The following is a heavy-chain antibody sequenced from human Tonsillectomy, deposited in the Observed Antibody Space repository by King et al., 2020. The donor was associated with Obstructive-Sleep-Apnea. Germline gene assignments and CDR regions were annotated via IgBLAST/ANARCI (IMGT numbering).Heavy chain of an antibody. CDR2: ISWNSYSI. J-gene: IGHJ6*02. V-gene: IGHV3-9*01. CDR3: AREKHGLDA. CDR1: GFTFDDYA. Sequence: VQLVESGGGLVQPGRSLRLSCAASGFTFDDYAMHWVRQAPGKGLEWVSGISWNSYSIDYADSVKGRFTISRDNAKNSLYLQMNSLRAEDTASYYCAREKHGLDAWGQGTTVTVSS.